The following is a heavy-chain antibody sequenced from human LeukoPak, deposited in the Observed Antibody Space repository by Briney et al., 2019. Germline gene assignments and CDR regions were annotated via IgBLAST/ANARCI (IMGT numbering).Heavy chain of an antibody. CDR3: ARGPYSSGAGY. CDR1: GGSFTSYY. J-gene: IGHJ4*02. CDR2: ISHTGHT. D-gene: IGHD6-25*01. V-gene: IGHV4-34*01. Sequence: SETLPLTCAVYGGSFTSYYWSWIHQPPGKGLEWIGEISHTGHTNYNPSLKSRVTMSVETSKNQLSLILTSVTAADTAVYYCARGPYSSGAGYWGQGTLVTVSS.